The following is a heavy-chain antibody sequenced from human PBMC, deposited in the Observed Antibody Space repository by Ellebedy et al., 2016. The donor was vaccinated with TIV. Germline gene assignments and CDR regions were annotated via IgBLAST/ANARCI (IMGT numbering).Heavy chain of an antibody. J-gene: IGHJ4*02. CDR2: IWYDGSNK. V-gene: IGHV3-33*01. CDR1: GFTFSSYG. D-gene: IGHD3-3*01. CDR3: ARDTYGVVIMNFDY. Sequence: GESLKISXAASGFTFSSYGMHWVRQAPGKGLEWVAVIWYDGSNKYYADSVKGRFTISRDNSKNTLYLQMNSLRAEDTAVYYCARDTYGVVIMNFDYWGQGTLVTVSS.